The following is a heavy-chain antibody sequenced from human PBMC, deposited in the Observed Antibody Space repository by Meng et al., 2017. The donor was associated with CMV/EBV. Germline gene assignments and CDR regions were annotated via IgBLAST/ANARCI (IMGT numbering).Heavy chain of an antibody. CDR3: ARVGCSSTSCYGMDV. CDR2: IIPILGIA. CDR1: GGTFSSYT. Sequence: SVKVSCKASGGTFSSYTISWVRQAPGQGLEWMGRIIPILGIANYAQKFQGRVTITADKSTSTAYMELSSLRSEGTAVYYCARVGCSSTSCYGMDVWGQGTTVTVSS. J-gene: IGHJ6*02. D-gene: IGHD2-2*01. V-gene: IGHV1-69*02.